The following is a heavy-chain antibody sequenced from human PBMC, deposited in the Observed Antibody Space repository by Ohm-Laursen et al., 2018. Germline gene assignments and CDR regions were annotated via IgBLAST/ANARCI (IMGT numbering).Heavy chain of an antibody. CDR2: ISWNSGSI. V-gene: IGHV3-9*01. CDR3: AKSSRGVDY. J-gene: IGHJ4*02. Sequence: SLRLSCSASGFTFADYAMHWVRQAPGKGLEWVSGISWNSGSIGYADSVKGRFTISRDNAKNSLYLQMNSLRAEDTALYYCAKSSRGVDYWGQGTLVTVSS. CDR1: GFTFADYA.